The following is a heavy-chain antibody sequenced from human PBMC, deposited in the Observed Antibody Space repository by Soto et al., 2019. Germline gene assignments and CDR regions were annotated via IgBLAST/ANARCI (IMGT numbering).Heavy chain of an antibody. CDR2: ISYDGSNK. V-gene: IGHV3-30*18. Sequence: QVQLVESGGGVVQPERSLRLSCAASGFTFSSYGMHWVRQAPGKGLEWVAVISYDGSNKYYADSVKGRFTISRDNSKNTLYLQMNSLRAEDTAVYYCAKSPTPEWELLRWFDPWGQGTLVTVSS. CDR3: AKSPTPEWELLRWFDP. CDR1: GFTFSSYG. J-gene: IGHJ5*02. D-gene: IGHD1-26*01.